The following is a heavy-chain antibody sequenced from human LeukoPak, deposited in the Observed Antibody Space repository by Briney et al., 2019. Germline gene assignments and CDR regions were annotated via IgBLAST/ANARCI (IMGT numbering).Heavy chain of an antibody. D-gene: IGHD3-10*01. J-gene: IGHJ4*02. V-gene: IGHV1-46*01. CDR2: INPSGGST. CDR1: GYTFTSYY. CDR3: ARGGDTMVRGVIPNDY. Sequence: ASVEVSCKATGYTFTSYYMHWVRQAPGQWLEWMGIINPSGGSTSYAQKFQGRVTMTRDTSTSTVYMELSSLRSEDTAVYYCARGGDTMVRGVIPNDYWGQGTLVTVSS.